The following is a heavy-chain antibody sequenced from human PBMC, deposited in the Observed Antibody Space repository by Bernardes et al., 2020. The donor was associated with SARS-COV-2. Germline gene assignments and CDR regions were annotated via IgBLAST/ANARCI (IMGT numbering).Heavy chain of an antibody. Sequence: GGSLRLSRVASGFTFSSSSMYWVRPAPVQGLEWVSYTSSSSSTIYYADSVKGRFTISRDNAKNSLYLQMNSLRAEDTAVYYCAREGLDSSGYYPDYWGQGTLVTVSS. CDR3: AREGLDSSGYYPDY. CDR2: TSSSSSTI. V-gene: IGHV3-48*04. J-gene: IGHJ4*02. CDR1: GFTFSSSS. D-gene: IGHD3-22*01.